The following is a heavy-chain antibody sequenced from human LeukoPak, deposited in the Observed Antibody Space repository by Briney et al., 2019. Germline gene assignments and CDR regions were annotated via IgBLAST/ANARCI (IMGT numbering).Heavy chain of an antibody. CDR2: ISGSGGST. CDR1: GFTFSSYA. CDR3: ARRSKIYYYGMDV. V-gene: IGHV3-23*01. J-gene: IGHJ6*02. D-gene: IGHD1-26*01. Sequence: GGSLRLSCAASGFTFSSYAMSWVRQAPGKGLEWVSVISGSGGSTYYADSVKGRFTISRDNSKNTLYLQMNSLRAEDTAVYYCARRSKIYYYGMDVWGQGTTVTVSS.